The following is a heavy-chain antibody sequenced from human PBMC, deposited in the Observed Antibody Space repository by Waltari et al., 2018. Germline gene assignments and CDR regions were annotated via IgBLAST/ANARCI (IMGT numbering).Heavy chain of an antibody. CDR3: ARDSLYYYYGMDV. CDR1: GGSISRGSYY. Sequence: QVQLQESGPGLVKPSQTLSLTCTVSGGSISRGSYYWSWIRQPAGKGLEWIGRIYTSGSTNYNPSLKSRVTISVDTSKNQFSLKLSSVTAADTAVYYCARDSLYYYYGMDVWGQGTTVTVSS. CDR2: IYTSGST. J-gene: IGHJ6*02. V-gene: IGHV4-61*02.